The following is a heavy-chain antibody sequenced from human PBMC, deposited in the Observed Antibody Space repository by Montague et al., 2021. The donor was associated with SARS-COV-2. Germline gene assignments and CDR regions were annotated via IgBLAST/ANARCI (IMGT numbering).Heavy chain of an antibody. CDR3: ASTYGVNLGYYYYYMDV. V-gene: IGHV4-31*03. CDR2: IHYRGST. D-gene: IGHD4-23*01. J-gene: IGHJ6*03. Sequence: TLSLTCTVSGGSISSGGYYWSWIRQPPGKRLEWIGNIHYRGSTYNNPSLKSRVTISVDTSKNQSSLKLSSVTAADTAVYYCASTYGVNLGYYYYYMDVWGKGTTVTVSS. CDR1: GGSISSGGYY.